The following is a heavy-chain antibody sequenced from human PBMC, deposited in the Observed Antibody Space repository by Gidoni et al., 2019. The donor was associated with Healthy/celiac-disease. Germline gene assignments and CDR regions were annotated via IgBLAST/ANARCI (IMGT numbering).Heavy chain of an antibody. D-gene: IGHD6-19*01. CDR2: ISSSSSTI. Sequence: EVQLVESGGGLVQPGGSLRLSCAAAGFTFSSYSMNWVRQAPGKGLEWVSYISSSSSTIYYADSVKGRFTISRDNAKNSLYLQMNSLRDEDTAVYYCARVPSYGSSGWYSWGQGTLVTVSS. CDR3: ARVPSYGSSGWYS. J-gene: IGHJ4*02. CDR1: GFTFSSYS. V-gene: IGHV3-48*02.